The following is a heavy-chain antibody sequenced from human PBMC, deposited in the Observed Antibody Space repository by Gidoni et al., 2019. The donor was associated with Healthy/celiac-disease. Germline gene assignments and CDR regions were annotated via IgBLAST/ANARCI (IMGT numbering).Heavy chain of an antibody. CDR2: TNPNSGGT. CDR1: GSTFTGSY. J-gene: IGHJ6*02. CDR3: AREGFLYGMDV. Sequence: QVQRVQAGAELKKPGASIEVSGTASGSTFTGSYLHCVRQAPGQGLEWMAWTNPNSGGTHYAQKFQGWVTMPRDTSISTAYMELSRLRSDDTAVYYCAREGFLYGMDVWGQGTTVTVSS. V-gene: IGHV1-2*04.